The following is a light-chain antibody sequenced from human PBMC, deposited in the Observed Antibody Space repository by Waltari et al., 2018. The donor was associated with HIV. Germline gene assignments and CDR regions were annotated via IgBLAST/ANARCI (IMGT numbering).Light chain of an antibody. Sequence: DIKMTQSPSSLSASVGDSVTITCRASRPISTYLNWYQQTPGSAPKVLISGASSLKSGVPERFSGSGSGTFFTLAIDGLQSEDFAIYYCQQSFLTPYTFGQGTKLELK. CDR2: GAS. J-gene: IGKJ2*01. CDR1: RPISTY. CDR3: QQSFLTPYT. V-gene: IGKV1-39*01.